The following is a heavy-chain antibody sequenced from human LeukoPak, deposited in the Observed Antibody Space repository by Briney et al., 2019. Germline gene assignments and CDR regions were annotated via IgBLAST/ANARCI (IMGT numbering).Heavy chain of an antibody. CDR3: ARDGRDGYNFFDY. CDR1: GVIFSSFA. D-gene: IGHD5-24*01. Sequence: GGSLRLSCEVSGVIFSSFAMNWVRQAPGKGLEWVSAISGTGGSTHYADSVKGRFTISRGNAKNSLYLQMNSLRAEDTAVYYCARDGRDGYNFFDYWGQGTLVTVSS. J-gene: IGHJ4*02. V-gene: IGHV3-21*01. CDR2: ISGTGGST.